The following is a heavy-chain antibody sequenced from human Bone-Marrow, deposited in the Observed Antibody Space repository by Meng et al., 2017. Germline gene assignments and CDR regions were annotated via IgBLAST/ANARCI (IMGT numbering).Heavy chain of an antibody. D-gene: IGHD6-13*01. J-gene: IGHJ6*02. CDR1: GGSISSSSYY. CDR3: ARDGLSSWYYVLDYYYYGMDV. Sequence: SETLSLTCTVSGGSISSSSYYWGWIRQPPGKGLEWIGSIYYSGSTYYNPSLKSRVTISVDTSKNQFSLKLSSVTAADTAVYYCARDGLSSWYYVLDYYYYGMDVWGQGTTDTVSS. CDR2: IYYSGST. V-gene: IGHV4-39*07.